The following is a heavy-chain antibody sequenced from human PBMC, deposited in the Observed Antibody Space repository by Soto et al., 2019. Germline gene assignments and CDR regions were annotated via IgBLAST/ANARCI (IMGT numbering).Heavy chain of an antibody. J-gene: IGHJ4*02. CDR2: ISGSGGTT. D-gene: IGHD6-19*01. Sequence: EVQLLESGGGLVQPGGSLRLSCAASGFTFSNSPMSWVRQAPGKGLEWVSAISGSGGTTYYADSVKGRFIISRDNSKNPLYLQMNSLRAEDTAVYYCAKESIAVAGDNWGRWGQGTLVTVSS. CDR3: AKESIAVAGDNWGR. CDR1: GFTFSNSP. V-gene: IGHV3-23*01.